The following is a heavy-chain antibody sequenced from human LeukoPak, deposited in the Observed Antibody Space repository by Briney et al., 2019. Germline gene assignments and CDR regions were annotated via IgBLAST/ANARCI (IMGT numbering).Heavy chain of an antibody. CDR1: GYTFTSYD. CDR2: MNPNSGNT. D-gene: IGHD3/OR15-3a*01. CDR3: ARGGLYTGCDP. J-gene: IGHJ5*02. Sequence: ASVKVSCKASGYTFTSYDINWVRQATGQGLEWMGWMNPNSGNTGYAQKFQGRVTITTDESTSTAYMELSSLRSEDTAMYYCARGGLYTGCDPWGQGTLVTVSS. V-gene: IGHV1-8*01.